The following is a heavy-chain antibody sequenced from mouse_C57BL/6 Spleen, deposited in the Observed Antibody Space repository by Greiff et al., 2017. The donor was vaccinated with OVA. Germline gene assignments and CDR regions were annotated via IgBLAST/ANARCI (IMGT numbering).Heavy chain of an antibody. J-gene: IGHJ1*03. CDR3: ASPLYGSSYGYFDV. CDR1: GFTFTDYY. D-gene: IGHD1-1*01. Sequence: EVQVVESGGGLVQPGGSLSLSCAASGFTFTDYYMSWVRQPPGKALEWLGFIRNKANGYTTEYSASVKGRFTISRDNSQSILYLQMNALRAEDSATYYCASPLYGSSYGYFDVWGTGTTVTVSS. V-gene: IGHV7-3*01. CDR2: IRNKANGYTT.